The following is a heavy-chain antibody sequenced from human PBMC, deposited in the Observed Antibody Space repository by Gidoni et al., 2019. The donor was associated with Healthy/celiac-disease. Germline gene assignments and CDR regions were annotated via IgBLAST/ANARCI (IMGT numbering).Heavy chain of an antibody. CDR2: IIPIFGTA. D-gene: IGHD2-2*02. CDR3: ASRYCSSTSCYTQYFQH. CDR1: GGTFSSYA. V-gene: IGHV1-69*01. Sequence: SCKASGGTFSSYAISWVRQAPGQGLEWMGGIIPIFGTANYAQKFQGRVTITADESTSTAYMELSSLRSEDTAVYYCASRYCSSTSCYTQYFQHWGQGTLVTVSS. J-gene: IGHJ1*01.